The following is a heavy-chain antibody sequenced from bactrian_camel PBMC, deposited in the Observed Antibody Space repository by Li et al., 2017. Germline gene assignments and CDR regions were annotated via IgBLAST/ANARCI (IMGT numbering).Heavy chain of an antibody. D-gene: IGHD6*01. Sequence: VQLVESGGGLVQPGGSLRLSCAASGFTVNHYAMNWVRHSPGKGLEWVSTIATRGTTYYTDSVKGRFTISKDNAKNTLYLQMTSLKPEDAAVYYCAADRWPEGSWPRCDFAYWGQGTQVTVS. CDR3: AADRWPEGSWPRCDFAY. J-gene: IGHJ6*01. V-gene: IGHV3S31*01. CDR1: GFTVNHYA. CDR2: IATRGTT.